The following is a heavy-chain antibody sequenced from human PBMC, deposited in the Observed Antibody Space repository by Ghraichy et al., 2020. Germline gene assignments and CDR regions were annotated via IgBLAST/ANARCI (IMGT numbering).Heavy chain of an antibody. J-gene: IGHJ4*02. V-gene: IGHV4-34*01. CDR3: ARKAQPYGDYDEEMATIWYFDY. CDR1: GGSFSGYY. CDR2: INHSGST. Sequence: SETLSLTCAVYGGSFSGYYWSWIRQPPGKGLEWIGEINHSGSTNYNPSLKSRVTISVDTSKNQFSLKLSSVTAADTAVYYCARKAQPYGDYDEEMATIWYFDYWGQGTLVTVSS. D-gene: IGHD5-24*01.